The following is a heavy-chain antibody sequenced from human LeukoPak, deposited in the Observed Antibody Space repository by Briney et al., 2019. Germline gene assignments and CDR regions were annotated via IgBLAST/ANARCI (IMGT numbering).Heavy chain of an antibody. V-gene: IGHV5-51*01. CDR3: ARQAGVDTAMEPFYY. D-gene: IGHD5-18*01. Sequence: GESLKISCKGSGYSFTSYWIGWVRQMPGKGLEWMGIIYPGDSDTRYSPSFQGQVTISADKPISTAYLQWSSLKASDTAMYYCARQAGVDTAMEPFYYWGQETLVTVSS. CDR1: GYSFTSYW. J-gene: IGHJ4*02. CDR2: IYPGDSDT.